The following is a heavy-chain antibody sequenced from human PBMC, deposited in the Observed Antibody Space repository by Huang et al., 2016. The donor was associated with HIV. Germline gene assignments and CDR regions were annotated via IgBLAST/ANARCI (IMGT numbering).Heavy chain of an antibody. CDR1: GFSITTDGAG. V-gene: IGHV2-5*02. CDR2: IFWDDDT. D-gene: IGHD3-3*01. Sequence: QITLKESGPTLVKPTQTLTLTCTFSGFSITTDGAGVGWIRQPPGKALEWLALIFWDDDTRYSPSLKNRLSITKDTSKNQVVLTMTNMDPVDTATYFCAHRQTYDFWSGSFDSWGQGTLVTVSS. CDR3: AHRQTYDFWSGSFDS. J-gene: IGHJ4*02.